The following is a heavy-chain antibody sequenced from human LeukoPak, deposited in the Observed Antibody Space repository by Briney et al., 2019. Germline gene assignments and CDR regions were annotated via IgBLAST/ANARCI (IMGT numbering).Heavy chain of an antibody. CDR3: ARGGSSGYWYYFDY. CDR2: INSEGDRT. V-gene: IGHV3-74*01. D-gene: IGHD3-22*01. Sequence: GGSLRLSCVASGFTLSTYWMHWVRQAPGKGLVWVARINSEGDRTFYADSVEGRFTISRDNAKNILYLQINSLRVEDTAVYYCARGGSSGYWYYFDYWGQGTLVTVSS. J-gene: IGHJ4*02. CDR1: GFTLSTYW.